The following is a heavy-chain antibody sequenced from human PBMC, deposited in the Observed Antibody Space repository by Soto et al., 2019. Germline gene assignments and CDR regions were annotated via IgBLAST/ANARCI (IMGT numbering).Heavy chain of an antibody. CDR2: IDPSYSYT. CDR3: VRHGHGTPSYFVF. D-gene: IGHD1-1*01. Sequence: EVQLVQSGAEAKKPGASLTISCKGSGYKFIGYWISWVRQMPGKDLEWVGRIDPSYSYTSYSPSFQGHFTTSVDKSMSTAYLQCRSLQAPGPSKYYCVRHGHGTPSYFVFWGRVTLVPVSS. V-gene: IGHV5-10-1*03. J-gene: IGHJ4*02. CDR1: GYKFIGYW.